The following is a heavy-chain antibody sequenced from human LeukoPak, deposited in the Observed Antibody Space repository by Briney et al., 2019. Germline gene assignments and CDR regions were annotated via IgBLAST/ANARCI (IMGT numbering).Heavy chain of an antibody. CDR3: ARVEGDIVVVPAAPFDP. CDR2: INPNSSGT. D-gene: IGHD2-2*01. V-gene: IGHV1-2*02. J-gene: IGHJ5*02. CDR1: GYTFTGYY. Sequence: ASVKVSCKASGYTFTGYYMHWVRQAPGQGLEWMGWINPNSSGTNYAQKFQGRVTMTRDTSISTAYMELSRLRSDDTAVYYCARVEGDIVVVPAAPFDPWGQGALVTVSS.